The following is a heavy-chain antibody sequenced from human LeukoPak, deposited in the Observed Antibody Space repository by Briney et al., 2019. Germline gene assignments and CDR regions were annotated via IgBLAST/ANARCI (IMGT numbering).Heavy chain of an antibody. CDR3: APPLVGATGS. V-gene: IGHV3-21*01. CDR1: GFTFSSYS. CDR2: ISSSSSYM. Sequence: GGSLRLSCAASGFTFSSYSMNWVRQAPGKGLEWVSSISSSSSYMYYADSVKGRFTISRDNAKNSLYLQMNSLRAEDTAVYYCAPPLVGATGSWGQGTLVTVSS. D-gene: IGHD1-26*01. J-gene: IGHJ4*02.